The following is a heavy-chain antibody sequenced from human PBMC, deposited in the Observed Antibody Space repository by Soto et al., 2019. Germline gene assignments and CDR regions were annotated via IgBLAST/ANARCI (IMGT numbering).Heavy chain of an antibody. Sequence: PGGSLRLACTASGFYFSADSINWVRHDPGRWLAWVSAISRRSSYIYYADSVKGRFTISRDNAKNSLYVQMNSLRAEYTAVYYCAKDYFSYSSTSDWFDPWGQGT. V-gene: IGHV3-21*01. CDR3: AKDYFSYSSTSDWFDP. CDR1: GFYFSADS. J-gene: IGHJ5*02. D-gene: IGHD3-22*01. CDR2: ISRRSSYI.